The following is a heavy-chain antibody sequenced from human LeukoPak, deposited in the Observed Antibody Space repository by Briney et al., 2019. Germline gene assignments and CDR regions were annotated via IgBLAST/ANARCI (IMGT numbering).Heavy chain of an antibody. D-gene: IGHD6-19*01. CDR3: ARVAEYSSGWYDPFDY. CDR2: INTNTGNP. V-gene: IGHV7-4-1*02. CDR1: GYSFASYA. Sequence: GASVKVSCKASGYSFASYAMNWVRQATGQGLEWMGWINTNTGNPTYAQGFTGRCVFSLDTSVSTAYLQISSLKAEDTAVYSCARVAEYSSGWYDPFDYWGQGTLVTVSS. J-gene: IGHJ4*02.